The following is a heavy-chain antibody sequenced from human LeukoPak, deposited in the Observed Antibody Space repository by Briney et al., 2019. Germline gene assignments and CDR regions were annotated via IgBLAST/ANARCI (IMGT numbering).Heavy chain of an antibody. Sequence: SETLSLTCTVSGGSISSSSYYWGWIRQPPGKELEWIGSIYYSGSTYYNPSLKSRVTISVDTSKNQFSLKLSSVTAADTAVYYCARQRMTTVTTTKDYWGQGTLVTASS. J-gene: IGHJ4*02. CDR1: GGSISSSSYY. CDR2: IYYSGST. CDR3: ARQRMTTVTTTKDY. D-gene: IGHD4-17*01. V-gene: IGHV4-39*01.